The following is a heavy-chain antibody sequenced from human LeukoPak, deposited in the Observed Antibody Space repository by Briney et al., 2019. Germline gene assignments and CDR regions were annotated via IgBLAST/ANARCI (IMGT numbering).Heavy chain of an antibody. J-gene: IGHJ6*03. D-gene: IGHD2-2*01. CDR2: IYYSGST. Sequence: SETLSLTCTVSGGSISSYYWSWIRQPPGKGLEWIGYIYYSGSTNYNPSLKGRVTISVDTSKNQFSLKLSSVTAADTAVYYCARATWAAAIAYYYYYMDVWSKGTTVTISS. V-gene: IGHV4-59*01. CDR1: GGSISSYY. CDR3: ARATWAAAIAYYYYYMDV.